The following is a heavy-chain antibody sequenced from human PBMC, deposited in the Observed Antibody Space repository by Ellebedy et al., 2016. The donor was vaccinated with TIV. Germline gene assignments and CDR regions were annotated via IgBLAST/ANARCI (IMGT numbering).Heavy chain of an antibody. CDR2: ISYDGSNT. CDR1: GFTFSSYG. Sequence: PGGSLRLSCAASGFTFSSYGMHWVRQAPGKGQEWLAVISYDGSNTFYADSVKGRFTISRDKSKNTLYLQMNSLRPEDTAVYYCAREGAPYHVVVTALGYWGQGTPVTVSS. CDR3: AREGAPYHVVVTALGY. V-gene: IGHV3-30*03. J-gene: IGHJ4*02. D-gene: IGHD2-21*02.